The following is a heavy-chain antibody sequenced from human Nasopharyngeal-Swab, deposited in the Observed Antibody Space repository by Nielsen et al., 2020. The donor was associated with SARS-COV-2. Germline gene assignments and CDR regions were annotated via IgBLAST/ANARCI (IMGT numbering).Heavy chain of an antibody. J-gene: IGHJ4*02. CDR3: ARAPVCGGDCYAYYFDY. CDR1: GFTFSSYW. D-gene: IGHD2-21*02. CDR2: IKQDGSEK. V-gene: IGHV3-7*03. Sequence: GVLKISCAASGFTFSSYWMSWVRQAPGKGLEWVANIKQDGSEKYYVDSVKGRFTISRDNAKNSLYLQMNSLRAEDTAVYYCARAPVCGGDCYAYYFDYWGQGTLVTVSS.